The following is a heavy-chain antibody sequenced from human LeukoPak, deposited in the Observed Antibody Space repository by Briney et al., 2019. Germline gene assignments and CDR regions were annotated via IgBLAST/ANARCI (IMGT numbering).Heavy chain of an antibody. D-gene: IGHD3-10*01. J-gene: IGHJ3*02. CDR3: AYGSGSYYDAFDI. CDR1: GGSISSYY. V-gene: IGHV4-59*01. Sequence: SETLSLTCTVSGGSISSYYGSWIRQPPGKGLEWIGYIYYSGSTNYNPSLKSRVTISVDTSKNQFSLKLSSVTAADTAVYYCAYGSGSYYDAFDIWGQGTMVTVSS. CDR2: IYYSGST.